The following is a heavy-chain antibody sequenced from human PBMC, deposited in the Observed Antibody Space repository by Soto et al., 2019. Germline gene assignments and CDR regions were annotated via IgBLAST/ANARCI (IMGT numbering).Heavy chain of an antibody. CDR3: ASAPPIHSGSGTSPFNH. CDR1: GFTFDHFA. Sequence: EVQLVESGGGLAQPGRSLRLSCTSSGFTFDHFAMTWFRQAPGKGLEWVGFITARRYGGTTEYAASVKGRFTISRDDSKGISYLQTHTLKPEDTPIYYCASAPPIHSGSGTSPFNHWAQGPLAPFPS. D-gene: IGHD3-10*01. J-gene: IGHJ1*01. V-gene: IGHV3-49*03. CDR2: ITARRYGGTT.